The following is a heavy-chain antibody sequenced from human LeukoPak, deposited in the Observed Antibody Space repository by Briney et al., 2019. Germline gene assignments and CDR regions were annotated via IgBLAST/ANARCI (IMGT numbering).Heavy chain of an antibody. CDR1: GGSFSGYY. Sequence: SETLSLTCAVYGGSFSGYYWSWIRQPPGKGLEWIGEINHSGSTNYHPSLKSRVTISVDTSKNQFSRKLSSVTAADTAVYYCAAYGGSTGTDGWGQGTLVTVSS. V-gene: IGHV4-34*01. CDR3: AAYGGSTGTDG. D-gene: IGHD1-1*01. J-gene: IGHJ4*02. CDR2: INHSGST.